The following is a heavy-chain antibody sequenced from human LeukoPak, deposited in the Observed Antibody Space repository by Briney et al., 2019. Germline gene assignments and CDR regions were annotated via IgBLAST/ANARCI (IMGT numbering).Heavy chain of an antibody. CDR1: GFTFSSYG. Sequence: GGSLRLSCAASGFTFSSYGMHWVRQAPGKGLEWGAFIRYDGSNKYYADSVKGRFTISRDNSKNTLYLQMNSLRAEDTAVYYCAKDRVWGPAAFDYWGQGTLVTVSS. CDR2: IRYDGSNK. V-gene: IGHV3-30*02. CDR3: AKDRVWGPAAFDY. D-gene: IGHD2-2*01. J-gene: IGHJ4*02.